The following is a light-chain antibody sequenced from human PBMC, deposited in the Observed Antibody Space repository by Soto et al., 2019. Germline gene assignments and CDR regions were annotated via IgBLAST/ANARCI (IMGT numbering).Light chain of an antibody. CDR1: SGISVGTYR. Sequence: QLVLTQPSSLSASPGASASLTCTLRSGISVGTYRIYWFQQKPGSPPQYLLRYRSDSDKQQGSGVPSRFSASKDASANAGILVISGLQSDDEADYYCMIWHSSAYVFGSGTKVTVL. J-gene: IGLJ1*01. CDR3: MIWHSSAYV. CDR2: YRSDSDK. V-gene: IGLV5-45*03.